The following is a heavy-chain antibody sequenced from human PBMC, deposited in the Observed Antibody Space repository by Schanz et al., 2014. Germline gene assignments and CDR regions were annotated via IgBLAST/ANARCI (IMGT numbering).Heavy chain of an antibody. CDR3: ASAGAGYSSSWDFDY. CDR1: RSTFSSYT. D-gene: IGHD6-13*01. Sequence: QVQLVQSGAEVKKPGSSVKVSCKASRSTFSSYTISWVRQARGQGLEWVGRFIPILDVGNYAQQFQGRVTITADKSTFTGYVDVSSLRSEDTAVYYYASAGAGYSSSWDFDYWGQGTLVTVSS. CDR2: FIPILDVG. J-gene: IGHJ4*02. V-gene: IGHV1-69*02.